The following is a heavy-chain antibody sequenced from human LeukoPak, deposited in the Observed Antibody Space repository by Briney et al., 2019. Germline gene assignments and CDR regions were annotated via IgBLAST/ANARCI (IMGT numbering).Heavy chain of an antibody. CDR3: AKGQWLVLFPDY. V-gene: IGHV3-30*18. CDR2: ISYDGSNK. D-gene: IGHD6-19*01. Sequence: GGSLRLSCAASGFTFSSYGMHWVRQAPGKGLEWVAVISYDGSNKYYADSVKGRFTISSDNSKNTLYLQMNSLRAEDAAVYYCAKGQWLVLFPDYWGQGTLVTVSS. CDR1: GFTFSSYG. J-gene: IGHJ4*02.